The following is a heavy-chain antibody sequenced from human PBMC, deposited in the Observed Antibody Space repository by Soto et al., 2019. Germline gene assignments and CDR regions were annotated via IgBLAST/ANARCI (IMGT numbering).Heavy chain of an antibody. Sequence: SETLSLTCTVSGGSISSGGYYWSWIRQHPGKGLEWIGYIYYSGSTYYNPSLKSRVTISVDTSKNQFSLKLSSVTAADTAVYHCARANSVLLWFGELLYAWFDPWGQGTLVTISS. CDR2: IYYSGST. CDR1: GGSISSGGYY. J-gene: IGHJ5*02. CDR3: ARANSVLLWFGELLYAWFDP. D-gene: IGHD3-10*01. V-gene: IGHV4-31*03.